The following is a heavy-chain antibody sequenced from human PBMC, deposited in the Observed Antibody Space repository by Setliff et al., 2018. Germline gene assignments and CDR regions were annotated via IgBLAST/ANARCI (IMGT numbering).Heavy chain of an antibody. V-gene: IGHV3-7*03. Sequence: PGGSLRLSCVASGLIFSNNWMSWVRQAPGKGLEWVTNINKDGSERNYVDSVKGRFTISRDNAKNSVYLQMNSLRADDTAVYYCARDPAYGAFDIWGQGTMVTVSS. D-gene: IGHD3-16*01. J-gene: IGHJ3*02. CDR3: ARDPAYGAFDI. CDR1: GLIFSNNW. CDR2: INKDGSER.